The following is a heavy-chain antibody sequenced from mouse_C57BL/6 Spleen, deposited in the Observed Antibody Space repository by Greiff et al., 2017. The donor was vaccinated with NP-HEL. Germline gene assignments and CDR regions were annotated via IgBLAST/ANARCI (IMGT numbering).Heavy chain of an antibody. CDR1: GYTFTSYW. CDR2: IDPSDSYT. J-gene: IGHJ4*01. CDR3: ASGYYGPYYYAMDY. D-gene: IGHD1-1*01. Sequence: QVQLKQPGAELVMPGASVKLSCKASGYTFTSYWMHWVKQRPGQGLEWIGEIDPSDSYTNYNQKFKGKSTLTVDKSSSTAYMQLSSLTSEDSAVYYCASGYYGPYYYAMDYWGQGTSVTVSS. V-gene: IGHV1-69*01.